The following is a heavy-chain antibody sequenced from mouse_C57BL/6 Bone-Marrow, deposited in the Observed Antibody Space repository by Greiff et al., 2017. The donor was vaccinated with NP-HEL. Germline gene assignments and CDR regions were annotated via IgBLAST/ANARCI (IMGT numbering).Heavy chain of an antibody. Sequence: EVKLVESGGGLVQPGGSLSLSCAASGFTFTDYYMSWVRQPPGKALEWLGFIRNKANGYTTEYSASVKGRFTISRDNSQSILYRQMNALRAEDSATYYCARLLRYFDYWGQGTTLTVSS. J-gene: IGHJ2*01. CDR3: ARLLRYFDY. CDR2: IRNKANGYTT. CDR1: GFTFTDYY. V-gene: IGHV7-3*01. D-gene: IGHD1-1*01.